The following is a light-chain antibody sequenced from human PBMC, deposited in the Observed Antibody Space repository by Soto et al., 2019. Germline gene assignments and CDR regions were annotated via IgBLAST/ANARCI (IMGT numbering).Light chain of an antibody. CDR2: EVI. CDR1: SSDVGGYEY. Sequence: QSVLTQPPSASGSPGQSVTISCTGSSSDVGGYEYVSWYQQHPGKAPKLIIYEVIKRPSGVPDRFSGSKSGNTASLTVSGLQAEDEADYYCSSYAGSNNLHVLSGGGTKLTVL. V-gene: IGLV2-8*01. CDR3: SSYAGSNNLHVL. J-gene: IGLJ2*01.